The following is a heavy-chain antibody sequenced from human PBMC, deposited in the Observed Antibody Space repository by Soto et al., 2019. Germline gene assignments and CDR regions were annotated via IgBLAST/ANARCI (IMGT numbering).Heavy chain of an antibody. Sequence: PGESLKIYCKGSGYSCTSYWIGWVRQMPGKGLEWMGIIYPGDSDTRYSPSFQGQVTISADKSISTAYLQWSSLKASDTAMYYCARQPPYCSGGSCYSKNWFDPWGQGTLVTVSS. J-gene: IGHJ5*02. CDR2: IYPGDSDT. D-gene: IGHD2-15*01. CDR3: ARQPPYCSGGSCYSKNWFDP. V-gene: IGHV5-51*01. CDR1: GYSCTSYW.